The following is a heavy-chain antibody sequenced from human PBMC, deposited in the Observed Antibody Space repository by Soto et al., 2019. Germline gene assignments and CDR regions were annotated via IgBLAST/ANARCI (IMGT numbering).Heavy chain of an antibody. CDR2: INHSGST. CDR1: GGSFSGYY. V-gene: IGHV4-34*01. CDR3: ARGHYGGDGIYYYYGMDV. J-gene: IGHJ6*02. Sequence: SETLSLTCAVYGGSFSGYYWSWIRQPPGKGLEWIGEINHSGSTNYNPSLKSRVTISVDTSKNQFSLKLSPVTAADTAVYYCARGHYGGDGIYYYYGMDVWGQGTTVTV. D-gene: IGHD3-16*01.